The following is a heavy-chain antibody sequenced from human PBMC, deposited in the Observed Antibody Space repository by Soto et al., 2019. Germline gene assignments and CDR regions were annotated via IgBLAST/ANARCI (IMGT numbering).Heavy chain of an antibody. CDR3: ARGTRVSPYCSSTSCDYYFDY. CDR1: GGSISSYY. CDR2: IYYSGST. J-gene: IGHJ4*02. D-gene: IGHD2-2*01. V-gene: IGHV4-59*01. Sequence: SETLSLTCTVSGGSISSYYWSWIRQPPWKGLEWIGYIYYSGSTNYNPSLKSRVTISVDTSKNQFSLKLSSVTAADTAVYYCARGTRVSPYCSSTSCDYYFDYWGQGTLVAVFS.